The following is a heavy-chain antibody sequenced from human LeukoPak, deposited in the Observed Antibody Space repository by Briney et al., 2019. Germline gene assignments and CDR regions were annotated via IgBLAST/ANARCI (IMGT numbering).Heavy chain of an antibody. CDR3: ARGLLRVKYFQH. V-gene: IGHV1-8*01. Sequence: ASVKVSCKASGYTFTSYAINWVRQAPGQGLEWMGWMNPNSGNTGYAQKFQGRVTMTRNTSISTAYMELSSLRSEDTAVYYCARGLLRVKYFQHWGQGTLVTVSS. CDR2: MNPNSGNT. CDR1: GYTFTSYA. J-gene: IGHJ1*01. D-gene: IGHD2-15*01.